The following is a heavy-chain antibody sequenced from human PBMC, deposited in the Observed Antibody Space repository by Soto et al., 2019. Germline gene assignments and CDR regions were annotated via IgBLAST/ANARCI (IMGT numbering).Heavy chain of an antibody. Sequence: QVQLVESGGGVVQPGRSLRLSCAASGFTFNNYGMHWVRQAPGKGLEWVAHILYDGGKNYYADSVKGRFTISRDNSKNTLYLQMNSLTDEATAVYFCAKSRDAYNFYFYYGMDVWGQGTAVTVSS. D-gene: IGHD2-2*01. J-gene: IGHJ6*02. V-gene: IGHV3-30*18. CDR2: ILYDGGKN. CDR1: GFTFNNYG. CDR3: AKSRDAYNFYFYYGMDV.